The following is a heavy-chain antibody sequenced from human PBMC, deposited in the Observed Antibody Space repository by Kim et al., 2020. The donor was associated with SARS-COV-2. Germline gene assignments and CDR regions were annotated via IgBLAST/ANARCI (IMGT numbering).Heavy chain of an antibody. V-gene: IGHV3-73*01. D-gene: IGHD6-13*01. CDR2: IRSKANSYAT. J-gene: IGHJ4*02. CDR3: TSLHIAAAGTGY. CDR1: GFTFSGSA. Sequence: GGSLRLSCAASGFTFSGSAMHWVRQASGKGLEWVGRIRSKANSYATAYAASVKGRFTISRDDSKNTAYLQMNSLKTEDTDVYYCTSLHIAAAGTGYWGQGTLVTVSS.